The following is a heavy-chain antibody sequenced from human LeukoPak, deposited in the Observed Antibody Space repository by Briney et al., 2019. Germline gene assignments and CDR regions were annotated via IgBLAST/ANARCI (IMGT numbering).Heavy chain of an antibody. CDR1: GYTFTIYA. J-gene: IGHJ6*03. CDR2: INTNTGNP. V-gene: IGHV7-4-1*02. CDR3: AREGYCSSTSCYQGPYYYYYMDV. Sequence: GASVKVSCKASGYTFTIYAMNWVRQAPGQGLEWMGWINTNTGNPTYAQGFTGRFVFSLDTSVSTAYLQTSSLKAEDTAVYYCAREGYCSSTSCYQGPYYYYYMDVWGKGTTVTVSS. D-gene: IGHD2-2*01.